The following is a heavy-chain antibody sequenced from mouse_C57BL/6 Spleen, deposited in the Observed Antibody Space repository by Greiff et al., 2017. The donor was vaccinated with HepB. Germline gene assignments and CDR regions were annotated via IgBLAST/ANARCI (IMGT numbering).Heavy chain of an antibody. CDR2: INPGSGGT. CDR1: GYAFTNYL. V-gene: IGHV1-54*01. CDR3: ARYNDWYFDV. D-gene: IGHD1-3*01. Sequence: VMLVESGAELVRPGTSVKVSCKASGYAFTNYLIEWVKQRPGQGLEWIGVINPGSGGTNYNEKFKGKATLTADKSSSTAYMQLSSLTSEDSAVYFCARYNDWYFDVWGTGTTVTVSS. J-gene: IGHJ1*03.